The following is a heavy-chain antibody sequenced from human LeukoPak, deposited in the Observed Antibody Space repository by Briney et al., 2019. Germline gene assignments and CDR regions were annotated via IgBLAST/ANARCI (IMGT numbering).Heavy chain of an antibody. Sequence: SETLSLTCTVSGGSISSYYWSWIRQPPGKGLEWIGYIYYSGSTNYNPSLKSRVTISVDTSKNQFSLKLSSVTAADTAVYYCAKTDMRELDFDYWGQGTLVTVSS. CDR2: IYYSGST. D-gene: IGHD1-26*01. CDR1: GGSISSYY. J-gene: IGHJ4*02. CDR3: AKTDMRELDFDY. V-gene: IGHV4-59*01.